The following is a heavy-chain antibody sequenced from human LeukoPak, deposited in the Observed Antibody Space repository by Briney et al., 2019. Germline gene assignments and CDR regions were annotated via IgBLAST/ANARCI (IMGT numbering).Heavy chain of an antibody. V-gene: IGHV1-2*02. J-gene: IGHJ4*02. Sequence: ASVKVSCKASGYTFTGYYMHWVRQAPGQGLEWMGWINPNSGGTNCAQKFQGRVTMTRDTSISTAYMELSRLRSDDTAAYYCASDVFWSSGWNDYWGQGTLVTVSS. CDR2: INPNSGGT. CDR1: GYTFTGYY. CDR3: ASDVFWSSGWNDY. D-gene: IGHD6-19*01.